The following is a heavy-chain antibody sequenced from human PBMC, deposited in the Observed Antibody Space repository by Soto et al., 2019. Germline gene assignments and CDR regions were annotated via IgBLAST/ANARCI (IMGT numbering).Heavy chain of an antibody. CDR3: AIVVGARPY. J-gene: IGHJ4*02. V-gene: IGHV3-48*01. CDR2: ISSSSSTI. D-gene: IGHD1-26*01. Sequence: EVQLVESGGGLVQPGGSLRLSCEASGFNFSSYSMNWFRQSTWKGLEWVSYISSSSSTIYYADSVKGRFTISRDTAKNSLYLPMTSLRAEDTAVYYCAIVVGARPYWGQGTLVTVSS. CDR1: GFNFSSYS.